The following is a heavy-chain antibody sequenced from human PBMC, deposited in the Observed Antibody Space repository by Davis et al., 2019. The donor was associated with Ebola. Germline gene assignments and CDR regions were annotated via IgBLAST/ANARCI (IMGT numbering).Heavy chain of an antibody. CDR3: ARTSEYNTGPAWKWGDGYYRFYVLDV. J-gene: IGHJ6*04. V-gene: IGHV3-74*01. CDR2: IKTDGSMT. Sequence: HTGGSLRLSCVASGFTVTSNYMNWVRQAPGKGLVWVSRIKTDGSMTGYGDSVQGRFTISRDNAKNSLYLQMNSLRAEDSAVYYCARTSEYNTGPAWKWGDGYYRFYVLDVWGKGTTVTVSS. D-gene: IGHD3-3*01. CDR1: GFTVTSNY.